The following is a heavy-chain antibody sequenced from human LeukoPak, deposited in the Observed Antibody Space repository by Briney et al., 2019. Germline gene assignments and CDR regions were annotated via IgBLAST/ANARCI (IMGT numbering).Heavy chain of an antibody. Sequence: ASVKVSCKASGYTFTGYYMHWVRQAPGQGLEWMGWINPNSGGTNYAQKFQGRVTMTRDTSISTAYMELSRLRSDDTAVYYCARSHCYSCYMDVWGKGTTVTVSS. CDR1: GYTFTGYY. CDR3: ARSHCYSCYMDV. J-gene: IGHJ6*03. D-gene: IGHD2-21*02. CDR2: INPNSGGT. V-gene: IGHV1-2*02.